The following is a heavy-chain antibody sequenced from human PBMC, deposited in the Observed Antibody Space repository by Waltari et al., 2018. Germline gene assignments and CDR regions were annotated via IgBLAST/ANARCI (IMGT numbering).Heavy chain of an antibody. CDR2: TYYRSKWYN. CDR3: ARDVVNIAARPFYGMDV. CDR1: GDRVSSTSAA. Sequence: QVQLQQSGPGLVKPSQTLSLTCAISGDRVSSTSAASNCLRQSPSRGLEWLGRTYYRSKWYNDYAVSVKSRITINPDTSKNQFSLQLNSVTPEDTAVYYCARDVVNIAARPFYGMDVWGQGTTVTVSS. D-gene: IGHD6-6*01. J-gene: IGHJ6*02. V-gene: IGHV6-1*01.